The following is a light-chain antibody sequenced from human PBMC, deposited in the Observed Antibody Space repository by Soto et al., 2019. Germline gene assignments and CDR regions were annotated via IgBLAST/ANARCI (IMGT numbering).Light chain of an antibody. CDR3: HQYAWAPDT. Sequence: EVVLTQSPGTLSSSPGARATLSCTASQSVRGTFLAWYQQKPRQSPRLLIYDASTRAAGIPDRFTGSGSGTDFTLTISRLEPEDSAVYYCHQYAWAPDTFGQGTKLEIK. J-gene: IGKJ2*01. CDR1: QSVRGTF. CDR2: DAS. V-gene: IGKV3-20*01.